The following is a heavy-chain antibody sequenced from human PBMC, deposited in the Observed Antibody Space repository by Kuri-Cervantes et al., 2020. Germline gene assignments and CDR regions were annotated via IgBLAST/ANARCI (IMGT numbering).Heavy chain of an antibody. CDR1: GYTFTGYC. CDR2: INPNSGGT. D-gene: IGHD2-15*01. V-gene: IGHV1-2*02. J-gene: IGHJ6*03. Sequence: ASVKVSCKASGYTFTGYCMHWVRQAPGQGLEWMGWINPNSGGTNYAQKFQGRVTMTGDTSISTAYMELSRLRSDDTAVYYCARLGGLDYYYYYMDVWGKGTTVTVSS. CDR3: ARLGGLDYYYYYMDV.